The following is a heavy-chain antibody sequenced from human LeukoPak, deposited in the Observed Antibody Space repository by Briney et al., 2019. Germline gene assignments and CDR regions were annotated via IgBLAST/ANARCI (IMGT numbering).Heavy chain of an antibody. CDR2: ISSSSSYI. V-gene: IGHV3-21*01. CDR3: ARDRRYYFDY. CDR1: GFTFSSYS. J-gene: IGHJ4*02. Sequence: GGSLRLSGAASGFTFSSYSINWVRQAPGKGLEWVSSISSSSSYIYYADSVKGRFTISRDNAKNSLYLQMNSLRAEDTAVYYCARDRRYYFDYWGQGTLVTVSS.